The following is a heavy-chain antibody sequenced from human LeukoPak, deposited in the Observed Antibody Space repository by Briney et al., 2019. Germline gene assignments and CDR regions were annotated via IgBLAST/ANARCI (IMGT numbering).Heavy chain of an antibody. CDR3: ARVAYSSSYRRQLQMYYFDY. CDR2: INWYEGST. J-gene: IGHJ4*02. V-gene: IGHV3-20*01. D-gene: IGHD6-6*01. CDR1: GLTFDDYV. Sequence: GDSLTLSCAPSGLTFDDYVMSWVRHAPGKGLEWVPGINWYEGSTVYADSVKGRFTISRDSAKNALYLQMNSLTAEDTALNHCARVAYSSSYRRQLQMYYFDYWGQGALVTVSS.